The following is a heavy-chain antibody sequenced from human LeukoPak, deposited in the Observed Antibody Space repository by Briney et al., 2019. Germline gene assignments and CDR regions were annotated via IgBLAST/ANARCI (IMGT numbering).Heavy chain of an antibody. J-gene: IGHJ4*02. CDR1: GFTFSSYA. V-gene: IGHV3-21*01. Sequence: GGSLRLSCAASGFTFSSYAMSWVRQAPGKGLEWVSSISSSSSYIYYADSVKGRFTISRDNAKNSLYLQMNSLRAEDTAVYYCAREPRSRWLDYWGQGTLVTVSS. CDR3: AREPRSRWLDY. CDR2: ISSSSSYI. D-gene: IGHD5-24*01.